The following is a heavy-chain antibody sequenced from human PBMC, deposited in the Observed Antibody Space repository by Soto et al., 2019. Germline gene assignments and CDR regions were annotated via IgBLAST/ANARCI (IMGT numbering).Heavy chain of an antibody. CDR3: AKDLRPYYDSSGYPPVGYGMDV. V-gene: IGHV3-43*01. CDR2: ISWDGGST. D-gene: IGHD3-22*01. CDR1: GFTFDVYT. J-gene: IGHJ6*02. Sequence: EVQLVESGGVVVQPGGSLRLSCAASGFTFDVYTMHWVRQAPGKGLEWVSLISWDGGSTYYADSVKGRFTISRDNSKNSLYLQMNSLRTEDTALYYCAKDLRPYYDSSGYPPVGYGMDVWGQGTTVTVSS.